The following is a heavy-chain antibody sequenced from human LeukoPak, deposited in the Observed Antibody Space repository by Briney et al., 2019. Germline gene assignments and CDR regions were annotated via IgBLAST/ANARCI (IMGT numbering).Heavy chain of an antibody. J-gene: IGHJ4*02. Sequence: PSETLSLTCAVYGGSFSGYYWSWIRQPPGKGLEWIGSIYHSGSTYYNPSLKSRVTISVDTSKNQFSLKLSSVTAADTAVYYCARIRDSGYLPDPLDYWGQGTLVTVSS. CDR3: ARIRDSGYLPDPLDY. D-gene: IGHD5-12*01. CDR2: IYHSGST. V-gene: IGHV4-34*01. CDR1: GGSFSGYY.